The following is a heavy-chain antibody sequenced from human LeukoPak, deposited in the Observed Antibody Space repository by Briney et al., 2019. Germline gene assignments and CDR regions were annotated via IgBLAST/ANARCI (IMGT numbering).Heavy chain of an antibody. J-gene: IGHJ4*02. D-gene: IGHD3-3*01. Sequence: GGSLRLSCAASGFTFGDYGMSWVRQAPGKGLEWVSYINWSGDGIRYADSVKGRFTISRDNPKNTLYLQMNSLRDDDTAVYYCARVFLERLTSGYFDNWGQGTLVTVSP. CDR2: INWSGDGI. CDR1: GFTFGDYG. V-gene: IGHV3-20*04. CDR3: ARVFLERLTSGYFDN.